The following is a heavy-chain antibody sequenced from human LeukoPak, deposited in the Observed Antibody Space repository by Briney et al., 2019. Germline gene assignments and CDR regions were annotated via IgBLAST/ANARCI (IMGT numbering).Heavy chain of an antibody. J-gene: IGHJ4*02. CDR1: GGSFTIYS. Sequence: SEPLSLTCAVYGGSFTIYSWTWIRQPPGKSLEWVGEISPSGNTQYNPSLKSRVTISLDASKSQFYLKLNSVTAADTAVYYCARRVRSADYRLDYWGQGTLVTVSS. CDR3: ARRVRSADYRLDY. V-gene: IGHV4-34*01. D-gene: IGHD4-11*01. CDR2: ISPSGNT.